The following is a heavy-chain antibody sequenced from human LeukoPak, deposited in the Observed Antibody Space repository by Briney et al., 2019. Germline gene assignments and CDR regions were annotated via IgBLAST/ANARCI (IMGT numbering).Heavy chain of an antibody. J-gene: IGHJ1*01. Sequence: ASVKVSCKASGYTFTRYGISWVRQAPGQGLEWMGWISAYNGNTNYAQKLQGRVTMTTDTSTSTAYMELRSLRSDDTAVYYCASGDSSSWLEYFQHWGQGTLVTVSS. D-gene: IGHD6-13*01. CDR1: GYTFTRYG. V-gene: IGHV1-18*01. CDR2: ISAYNGNT. CDR3: ASGDSSSWLEYFQH.